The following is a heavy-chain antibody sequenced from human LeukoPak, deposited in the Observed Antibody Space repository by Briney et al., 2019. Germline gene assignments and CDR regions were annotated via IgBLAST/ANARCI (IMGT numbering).Heavy chain of an antibody. V-gene: IGHV3-23*01. CDR2: ISGSGGST. Sequence: GGSLRLSCAASGFTFSSYAMSWVRQAPGKGLEWVSAISGSGGSTYYADSVKGRFTISRDNSKNTLYLQMNSLRAEHTAVYYCAKGDSGSYYRIYSYYGMDVWGQGTTVTVSS. D-gene: IGHD1-26*01. CDR1: GFTFSSYA. J-gene: IGHJ6*02. CDR3: AKGDSGSYYRIYSYYGMDV.